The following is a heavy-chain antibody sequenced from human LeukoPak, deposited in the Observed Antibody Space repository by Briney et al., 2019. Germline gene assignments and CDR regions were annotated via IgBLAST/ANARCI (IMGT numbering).Heavy chain of an antibody. V-gene: IGHV5-51*01. CDR3: ARRSGSGWYSYYFDY. J-gene: IGHJ4*02. CDR1: GSIFTSYW. D-gene: IGHD6-19*01. Sequence: GASLQISCKGSGSIFTSYWIGWGRPLPGKGLEWMGIIYTGGSDTRYSPSFQGQVTISADKSISTAYLQWSSLKASDTAMYYCARRSGSGWYSYYFDYWGQGTLVTVSS. CDR2: IYTGGSDT.